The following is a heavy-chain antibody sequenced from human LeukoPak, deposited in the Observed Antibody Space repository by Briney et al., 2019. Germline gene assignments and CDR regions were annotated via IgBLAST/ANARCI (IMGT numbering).Heavy chain of an antibody. CDR3: ARASLDY. J-gene: IGHJ4*02. CDR1: GGSFSGYY. Sequence: SETLSLTCTVYGGSFSGYYWSWIRQPPGKGLEWIGEINHSGSTNYNPSLKSRVTISVDTSKNQLSLKLRSVTAADTAVYYCARASLDYWGQGTLVTVSS. V-gene: IGHV4-34*01. CDR2: INHSGST.